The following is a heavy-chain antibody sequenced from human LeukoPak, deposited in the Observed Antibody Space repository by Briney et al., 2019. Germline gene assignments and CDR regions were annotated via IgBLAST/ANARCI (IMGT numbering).Heavy chain of an antibody. CDR2: ISSSGDST. Sequence: QPGGSLRLYCAASGFTFNSYAMAWVRQPPGKGLEWVSAISSSGDSTYYTDSVKGRFTISRDNSKNTLYLEMSRLRADDTAVYFCAARPDRGLGPLDFWGQGTLVTVSS. CDR3: AARPDRGLGPLDF. CDR1: GFTFNSYA. J-gene: IGHJ4*02. V-gene: IGHV3-23*01.